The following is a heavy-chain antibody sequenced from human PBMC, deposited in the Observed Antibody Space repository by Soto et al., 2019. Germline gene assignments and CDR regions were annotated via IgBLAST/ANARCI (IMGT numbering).Heavy chain of an antibody. CDR1: GGSISSYY. V-gene: IGHV4-59*08. CDR2: IHYSDST. D-gene: IGHD1-1*01. CDR3: ARFGVGSINWISDC. J-gene: IGHJ4*02. Sequence: PSETLSLTCTVSGGSISSYYWSWIRQPPGKGLEWIGYIHYSDSTNYNPSLKSRATISVDTSKNQFSLKLSSVTAADTAVYYCARFGVGSINWISDCWGQGSLVTASS.